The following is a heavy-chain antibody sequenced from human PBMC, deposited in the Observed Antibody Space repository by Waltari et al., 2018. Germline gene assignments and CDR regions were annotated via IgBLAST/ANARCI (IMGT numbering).Heavy chain of an antibody. V-gene: IGHV3-53*01. CDR3: ARGAPRD. J-gene: IGHJ4*02. CDR2: IYSGGTT. Sequence: EVQLVESGGGLMQPGGSLRLSCAASGFTVSNNYMSWVSQAPGKGLEWVSVIYSGGTTHYADSVKGRFTISRDNSKNTQYLQMNSLRAEDTAVYYCARGAPRDWGQGTLVTVSS. CDR1: GFTVSNNY. D-gene: IGHD3-16*01.